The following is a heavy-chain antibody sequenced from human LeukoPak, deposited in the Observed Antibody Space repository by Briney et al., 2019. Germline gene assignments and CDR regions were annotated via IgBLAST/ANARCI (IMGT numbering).Heavy chain of an antibody. CDR1: GFTLSSYW. Sequence: GGSLRLSCAASGFTLSSYWMSWVRQAPGKGLEWVANIKQDGSEKYYVDSVKGRFTISRDDSKNTLYLQMRNLRAEDTAVYYCAKDGAWLRFDDWGQGILITVSS. J-gene: IGHJ4*02. CDR2: IKQDGSEK. V-gene: IGHV3-7*03. CDR3: AKDGAWLRFDD. D-gene: IGHD5-12*01.